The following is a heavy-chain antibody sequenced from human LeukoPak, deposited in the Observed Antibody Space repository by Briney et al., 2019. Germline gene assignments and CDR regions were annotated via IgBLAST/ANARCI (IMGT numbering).Heavy chain of an antibody. D-gene: IGHD3-3*01. CDR1: GYSISSGYY. CDR3: ARAAWGFLEWSYHDY. J-gene: IGHJ4*02. V-gene: IGHV4-38-2*02. Sequence: PSETLSLTCTVSGYSISSGYYWGWIRQPPGKGLEWIGSIYHSGSTYYNPSLKSRVTISVDTSKNQFSLKLSSVTAADTAVYYCARAAWGFLEWSYHDYWGQGTLVTVSS. CDR2: IYHSGST.